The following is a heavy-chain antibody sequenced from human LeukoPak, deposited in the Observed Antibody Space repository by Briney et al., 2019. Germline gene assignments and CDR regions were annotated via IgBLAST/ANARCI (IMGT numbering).Heavy chain of an antibody. D-gene: IGHD3-22*01. J-gene: IGHJ4*02. CDR2: FDPEDGET. CDR3: ATDRYYSDSSGYSN. V-gene: IGHV1-24*01. Sequence: ASVNVSCKVSGYTLTELSMHWVRQPPGKGLEWMGGFDPEDGETIYAQKFQGRVTMTEDTSTDTDYMERSSLRSEDTAVYYCATDRYYSDSSGYSNWGQGNLVTVSS. CDR1: GYTLTELS.